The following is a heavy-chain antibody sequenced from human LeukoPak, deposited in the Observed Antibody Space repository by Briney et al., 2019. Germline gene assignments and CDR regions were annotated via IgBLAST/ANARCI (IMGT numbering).Heavy chain of an antibody. Sequence: SETLSLTCTVSGGSISSDYWSWIRQSPGKGLEWLGYMYYIGSNNYNPSLKSRVTISLDTSKNQFSLRLSSVTAADTAVYYCARHAPGGSGELEPFDYWGQGILVTVSS. V-gene: IGHV4-59*08. J-gene: IGHJ4*02. D-gene: IGHD3-10*01. CDR2: MYYIGSN. CDR1: GGSISSDY. CDR3: ARHAPGGSGELEPFDY.